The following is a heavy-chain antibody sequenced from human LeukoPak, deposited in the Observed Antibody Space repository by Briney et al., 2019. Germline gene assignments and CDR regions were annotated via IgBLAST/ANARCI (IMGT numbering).Heavy chain of an antibody. D-gene: IGHD3-9*01. CDR1: GGSIDITNY. CDR2: ISHSGTT. CDR3: ARADYDILTGYGAFDI. J-gene: IGHJ3*02. V-gene: IGHV4-4*02. Sequence: SETLSLTCGVSGGSIDITNYWSWVRQAPGKGLEWIGEISHSGTTNYNPSLRSRVAMSLDRANNQFSLSLTSVTAADTAVYYCARADYDILTGYGAFDIWGQGTMVTVSS.